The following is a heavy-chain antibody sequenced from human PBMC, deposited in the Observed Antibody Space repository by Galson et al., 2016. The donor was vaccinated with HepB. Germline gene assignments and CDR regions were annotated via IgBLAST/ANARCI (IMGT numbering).Heavy chain of an antibody. CDR2: ISSTSSTI. J-gene: IGHJ6*02. CDR1: GFTFSSYT. D-gene: IGHD3-10*01. CDR3: AGALFGSGSYWCMDV. V-gene: IGHV3-48*02. Sequence: SLRLSCAASGFTFSSYTMNWVRQAPGKGLEWASYISSTSSTIYYADSVKGRFTISRDNAKNSLYLQMNSLRDEDTAVYYCAGALFGSGSYWCMDVWGQGTTVTVSS.